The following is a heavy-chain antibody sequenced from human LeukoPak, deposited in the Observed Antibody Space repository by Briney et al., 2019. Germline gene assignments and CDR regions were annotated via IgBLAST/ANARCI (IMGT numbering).Heavy chain of an antibody. CDR3: ARYYDYVWGSYRAWFDP. D-gene: IGHD3-16*02. V-gene: IGHV4-39*07. Sequence: PSETLSLTCTVSGGSISSSSYYWGWIRQPPGKGLEWIGSIYYSGSTNYNPSLKSRVTISVDTSKNQFSLKLSSVTAADTAVYYCARYYDYVWGSYRAWFDPWGQGTLVTVSP. CDR2: IYYSGST. J-gene: IGHJ5*02. CDR1: GGSISSSSYY.